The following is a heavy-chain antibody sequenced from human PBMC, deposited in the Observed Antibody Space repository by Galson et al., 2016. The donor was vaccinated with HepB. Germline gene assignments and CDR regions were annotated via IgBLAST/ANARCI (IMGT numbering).Heavy chain of an antibody. CDR2: IYPSDSDI. Sequence: QSGAEVKKPGESLKISCKASGYTFTSYWIGWVRQMPGKGLEWMGIIYPSDSDIRYSPSFQGQVTISADKSISTAYLQWSSLKASDTAMYFCTRRYNWNDEIDYWGQGTLVTVSS. D-gene: IGHD1-1*01. J-gene: IGHJ4*02. V-gene: IGHV5-51*01. CDR1: GYTFTSYW. CDR3: TRRYNWNDEIDY.